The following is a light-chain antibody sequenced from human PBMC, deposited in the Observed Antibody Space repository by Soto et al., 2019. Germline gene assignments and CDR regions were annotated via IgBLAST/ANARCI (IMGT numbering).Light chain of an antibody. Sequence: DIHMTQSPSTLSASVGDIVTITFLASQSIGDSLAWYQQKPGKAPYLLISDVSSLERGVPSRFSGSGSGTEFTLTISSLQPDDFATFYCQQYNGYSRTFGQGTKVDI. CDR2: DVS. CDR1: QSIGDS. V-gene: IGKV1-5*01. J-gene: IGKJ1*01. CDR3: QQYNGYSRT.